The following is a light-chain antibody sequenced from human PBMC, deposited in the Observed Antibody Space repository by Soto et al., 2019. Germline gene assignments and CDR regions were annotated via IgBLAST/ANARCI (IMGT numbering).Light chain of an antibody. Sequence: DIQMTQSPSTLSASVGDRVTITCRASQSVSSWLAWYQQKPGKAPKLLIYKASNLESGVPSRFSGSGSGTEFTLTINCLQPDDFATYYCQQYNSYSHTFGQGTKLEIK. V-gene: IGKV1-5*03. CDR2: KAS. CDR1: QSVSSW. CDR3: QQYNSYSHT. J-gene: IGKJ2*01.